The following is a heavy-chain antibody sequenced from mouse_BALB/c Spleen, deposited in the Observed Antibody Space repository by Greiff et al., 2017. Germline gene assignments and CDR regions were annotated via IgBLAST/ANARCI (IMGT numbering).Heavy chain of an antibody. V-gene: IGHV5-17*02. J-gene: IGHJ3*01. CDR1: GFTFSSFG. D-gene: IGHD3-3*01. CDR3: ARGLFAY. CDR2: ISSGSSTI. Sequence: DVMLVESGGGLVQPGGSRKLSCAASGFTFSSFGMHWVRQAPEKGLEWVAYISSGSSTIYYADTVKGRFTISRDNPKNTLFLQMTSLRSEDTAMYYCARGLFAYWGQGTLVTVSA.